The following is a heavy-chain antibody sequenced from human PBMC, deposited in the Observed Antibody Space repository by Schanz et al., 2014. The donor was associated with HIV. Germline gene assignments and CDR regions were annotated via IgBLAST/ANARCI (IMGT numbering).Heavy chain of an antibody. Sequence: QVQVVESGGGVVQPGRSLRLSCAASGFTFSSYGMHWVRQAPGKGLEWVSRISDSGGSTYYAASVKGRFTISRDNSKNTLYLQMNSLRAEDTAVYYCASTRLYDSLDVWGQGTTVTVSS. J-gene: IGHJ6*02. CDR3: ASTRLYDSLDV. CDR2: ISDSGGST. D-gene: IGHD3-22*01. CDR1: GFTFSSYG. V-gene: IGHV3-NL1*01.